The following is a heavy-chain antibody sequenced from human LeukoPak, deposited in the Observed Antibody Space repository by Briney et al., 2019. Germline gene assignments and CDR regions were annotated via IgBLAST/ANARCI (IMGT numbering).Heavy chain of an antibody. J-gene: IGHJ4*02. CDR3: ARTSYDYVWGSYRYTAFDY. Sequence: SPPETLSITCTVYGGSIRSYYWSWNRHPPGKGRGGIGYTLYSGTTNYKPSLKSRVSISVDTSNNQFSLKLSSVTAADTAVYYCARTSYDYVWGSYRYTAFDYWGQGTLVTVSS. CDR2: TLYSGTT. V-gene: IGHV4-59*08. CDR1: GGSIRSYY. D-gene: IGHD3-16*02.